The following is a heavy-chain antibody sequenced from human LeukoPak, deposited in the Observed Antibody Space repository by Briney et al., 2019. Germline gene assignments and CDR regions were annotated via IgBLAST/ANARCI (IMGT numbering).Heavy chain of an antibody. CDR2: IYYSGST. CDR1: GGSISSSTYY. Sequence: SETLSLTCTVSGGSISSSTYYWGWIRQPPGKGLEWIGSIYYSGSTYYNPSLKSRVTISVDTSKNQFSLKLSSVTAADTAVYYCARHVRSQNWFDPWGQGTLVTVSS. J-gene: IGHJ5*02. CDR3: ARHVRSQNWFDP. D-gene: IGHD3-3*01. V-gene: IGHV4-39*01.